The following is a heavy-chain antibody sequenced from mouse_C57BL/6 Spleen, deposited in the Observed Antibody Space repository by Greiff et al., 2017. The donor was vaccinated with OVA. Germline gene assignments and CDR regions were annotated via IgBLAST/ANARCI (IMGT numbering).Heavy chain of an antibody. J-gene: IGHJ4*01. Sequence: QVPLQESGPGILQPSPSLSLSCSFSGFSLSTFCMRLVWLRPPPGMGLEWLAHIWWDDDKYYNPDMKSRPTISKDTSKNQVFLKIANVDTADTATYYCARRQRYAMDYWGQGTSVTVSS. CDR1: GFSLSTFCMR. V-gene: IGHV8-8*01. CDR2: IWWDDDK. CDR3: ARRQRYAMDY.